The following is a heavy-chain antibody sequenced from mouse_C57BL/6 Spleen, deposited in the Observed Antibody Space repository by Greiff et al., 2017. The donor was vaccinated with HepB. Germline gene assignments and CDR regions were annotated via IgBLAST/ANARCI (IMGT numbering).Heavy chain of an antibody. J-gene: IGHJ2*01. CDR3: ARGGTTVVATNYLDY. V-gene: IGHV14-2*01. CDR1: GFNIKDYY. CDR2: IDPEDGET. D-gene: IGHD1-1*01. Sequence: EVKLMESGAELVKPGASVKLSCTASGFNIKDYYMHWVKQRTEQGLEWIGRIDPEDGETKYAPKFQGKATITADTSSNTAYLQLSSLTAEDTAVYYCARGGTTVVATNYLDYWGQGTTLTVSS.